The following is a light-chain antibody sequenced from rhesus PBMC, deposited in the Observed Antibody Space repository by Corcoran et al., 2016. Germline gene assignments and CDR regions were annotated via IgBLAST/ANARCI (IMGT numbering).Light chain of an antibody. J-gene: IGKJ3*01. Sequence: DIQMTQSPSSLSASVGDRVTITCRASENVNNYLNWYQQKPRKAPKLLIYKASTLQSGVPSRFSGSGSGTDETFTISSLQPEDVATYYCQQGYGTPFTFGPGTKLDIK. V-gene: IGKV1-74*01. CDR1: ENVNNY. CDR3: QQGYGTPFT. CDR2: KAS.